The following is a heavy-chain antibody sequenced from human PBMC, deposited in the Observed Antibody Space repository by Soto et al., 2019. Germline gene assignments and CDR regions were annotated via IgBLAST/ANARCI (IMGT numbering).Heavy chain of an antibody. V-gene: IGHV4-30-2*01. J-gene: IGHJ6*02. CDR3: ARGQYYDFWSGPIGSHYYYGMDV. D-gene: IGHD3-3*01. Sequence: TSETLSLTCAVSSDSVRSTSYSWTWTRQPPGRGLVWIGYINHSGSTNYNPSLKSRVTISVDTSKNQFSLKLSSVTAADTAVYYCARGQYYDFWSGPIGSHYYYGMDVWGQGTTVTVSS. CDR1: SDSVRSTSYS. CDR2: INHSGST.